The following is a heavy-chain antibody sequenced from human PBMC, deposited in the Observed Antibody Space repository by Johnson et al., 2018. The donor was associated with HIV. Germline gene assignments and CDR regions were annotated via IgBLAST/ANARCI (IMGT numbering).Heavy chain of an antibody. Sequence: VQLVESGGGLVQPGGSLRLSCAASGFTVSSNYMNWVRQAPGKGLEWVSVIYSGGSTYYADSVKGRFTISRDNSKNTVYLQMNSLRAEDTAVYYCAREGAWEVRPGAFDIWGQGTMVTVSS. CDR3: AREGAWEVRPGAFDI. D-gene: IGHD1-26*01. V-gene: IGHV3-66*02. CDR1: GFTVSSNY. J-gene: IGHJ3*02. CDR2: IYSGGST.